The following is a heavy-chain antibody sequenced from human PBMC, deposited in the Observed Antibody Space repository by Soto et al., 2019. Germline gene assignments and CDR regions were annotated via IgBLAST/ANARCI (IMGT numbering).Heavy chain of an antibody. CDR3: AIFDWIAAAGIEYYGMDV. Sequence: GGSLRLSCAASGFTFSSYAMHWVRQAPGKGLEWVAVISYDGSNKYYADSVKGRFTISRDNSKNTLYLQMNSLRAEDTAVYYCAIFDWIAAAGIEYYGMDVWGQGTTVTVSS. CDR2: ISYDGSNK. D-gene: IGHD6-13*01. V-gene: IGHV3-30-3*01. CDR1: GFTFSSYA. J-gene: IGHJ6*02.